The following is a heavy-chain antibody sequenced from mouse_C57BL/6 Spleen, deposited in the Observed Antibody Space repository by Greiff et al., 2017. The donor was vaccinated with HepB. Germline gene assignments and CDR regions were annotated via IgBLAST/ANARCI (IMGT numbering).Heavy chain of an antibody. D-gene: IGHD4-1*02. CDR3: ARLGTTGRYAMDY. CDR2: ISSGSSTI. CDR1: GFTFSDYG. J-gene: IGHJ4*01. Sequence: EVKVVESGGGLVKPGGSLKLSCAASGFTFSDYGMHWVRQAPEKGLEWVAYISSGSSTIYYADTVKGRFTISRDNAKNTLFLQMTSLRSEDTAMYYCARLGTTGRYAMDYWGQGTSVTVSS. V-gene: IGHV5-17*01.